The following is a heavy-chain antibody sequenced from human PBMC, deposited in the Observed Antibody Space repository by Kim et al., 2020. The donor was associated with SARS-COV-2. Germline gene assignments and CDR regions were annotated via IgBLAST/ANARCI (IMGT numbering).Heavy chain of an antibody. D-gene: IGHD2-21*02. J-gene: IGHJ5*02. Sequence: SETLSLTCTVSGGSISSHYWSWIRQPPGKGLEWIGYIYYTGTTTYNPSLRSRVTISLGKSKNHFTLGLSSVTAADTAVYYCAGIGDFTGNVNFFDPWGQGTLVSVSS. CDR2: IYYTGTT. CDR3: AGIGDFTGNVNFFDP. V-gene: IGHV4-59*11. CDR1: GGSISSHY.